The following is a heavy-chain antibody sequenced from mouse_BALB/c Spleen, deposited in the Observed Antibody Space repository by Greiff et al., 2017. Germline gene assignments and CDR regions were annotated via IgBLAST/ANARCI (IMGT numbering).Heavy chain of an antibody. Sequence: VQLKESGPSLVKPSQTLSLTCSVTGDSITSCYWNWIRKFPGNKLEYMGYISYSGSTYYNPSLKSRISIPRDTSKNQYYLQLNSVTTEDTATYYCASTVRQYYFDYWGQGTTLTVSS. CDR2: ISYSGST. CDR1: GDSITSCY. V-gene: IGHV3-8*02. J-gene: IGHJ2*01. CDR3: ASTVRQYYFDY. D-gene: IGHD2-14*01.